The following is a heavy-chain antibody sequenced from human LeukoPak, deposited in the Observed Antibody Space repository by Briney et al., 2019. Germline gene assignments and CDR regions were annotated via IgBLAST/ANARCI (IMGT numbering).Heavy chain of an antibody. V-gene: IGHV1-18*01. CDR2: VSAYNGNT. CDR3: ARSIAVAGLDFDY. D-gene: IGHD6-19*01. J-gene: IGHJ4*02. CDR1: GYTFTSYG. Sequence: ASVNVSFKASGYTFTSYGISWVRQAPGQGLEWMGWVSAYNGNTNYAQKFQGRVTITADESTSTAYMELSSLRSEDTAVYYCARSIAVAGLDFDYWGQGTLVTVSS.